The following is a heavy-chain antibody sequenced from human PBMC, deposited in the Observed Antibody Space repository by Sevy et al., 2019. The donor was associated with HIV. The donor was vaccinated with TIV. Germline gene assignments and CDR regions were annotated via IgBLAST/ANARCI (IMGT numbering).Heavy chain of an antibody. CDR2: MYSSGNT. CDR1: GGSISSSSYD. CDR3: ARQGGIVDRAFDY. Sequence: SETLSLTCTVSGGSISSSSYDWGWIRQPPGKGLEWFGSMYSSGNTYYNPSLKSRVTIFVDTSKNQISLKLTSVTTADTAVYYCARQGGIVDRAFDYWGQGTLVTVSS. J-gene: IGHJ4*02. D-gene: IGHD2-21*01. V-gene: IGHV4-39*01.